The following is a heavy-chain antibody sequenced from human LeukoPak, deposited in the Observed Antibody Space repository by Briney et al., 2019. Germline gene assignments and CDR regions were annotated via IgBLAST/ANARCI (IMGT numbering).Heavy chain of an antibody. D-gene: IGHD3-3*01. J-gene: IGHJ5*02. CDR2: IYYSGST. CDR1: GGSISSYY. V-gene: IGHV4-59*01. Sequence: SETLSLTCTASGGSISSYYWSWIRQPPGKGLEWIGYIYYSGSTNYNPSLKSRVTISVDTYKNQFSLKLSSVTAADTAVYYCARAYLNYDFWSGYYSWFDPWGQGTLVTVSS. CDR3: ARAYLNYDFWSGYYSWFDP.